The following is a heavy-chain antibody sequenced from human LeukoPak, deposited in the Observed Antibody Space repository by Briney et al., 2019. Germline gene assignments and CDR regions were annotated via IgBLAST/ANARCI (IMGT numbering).Heavy chain of an antibody. J-gene: IGHJ4*02. D-gene: IGHD1-26*01. CDR2: IYSGGST. Sequence: GGSLRLSCAASGFTVSSNYMSWVRQAPGKGLEWVSVIYSGGSTYYADSAKGRFTISRDNSKNTLYLQMNSLRAEDTAVYYCARHSGSTRAFDYWGQGTLVTVSS. CDR3: ARHSGSTRAFDY. CDR1: GFTVSSNY. V-gene: IGHV3-53*01.